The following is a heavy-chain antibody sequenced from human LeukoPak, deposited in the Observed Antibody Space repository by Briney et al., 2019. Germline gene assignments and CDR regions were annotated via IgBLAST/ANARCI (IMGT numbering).Heavy chain of an antibody. CDR3: AKGSLYSSSSVDAFDI. Sequence: GGSLRLSCAASGFTFSSYAMSGVRQAPGKGLEWVSAISGSGGSTYYADSVKGRFTISRDNSKNTLYLQINSLRAEDAAVYYCAKGSLYSSSSVDAFDIWGQGTMVTVSS. V-gene: IGHV3-23*01. CDR1: GFTFSSYA. D-gene: IGHD6-13*01. CDR2: ISGSGGST. J-gene: IGHJ3*02.